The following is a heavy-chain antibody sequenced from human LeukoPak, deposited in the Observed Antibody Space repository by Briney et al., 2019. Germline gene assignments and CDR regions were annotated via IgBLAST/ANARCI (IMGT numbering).Heavy chain of an antibody. CDR3: ARGVCSGGSCGGKVFDY. V-gene: IGHV1-46*01. J-gene: IGHJ4*02. CDR1: GYTFTSYY. Sequence: ASVKVSCKASGYTFTSYYMHWVRQAPGQGLEWMGIINPSGGSTSYAQKFQGRVTMTRDMSTSTVYMELSSLRSEDTAVYYCARGVCSGGSCGGKVFDYWGQGTLVTVSS. D-gene: IGHD2-15*01. CDR2: INPSGGST.